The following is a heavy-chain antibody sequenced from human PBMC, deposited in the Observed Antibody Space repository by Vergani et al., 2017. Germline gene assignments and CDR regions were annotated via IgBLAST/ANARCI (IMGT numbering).Heavy chain of an antibody. Sequence: QVQLQESGPRLVRPSQTLSLTCTVSGGSINTGAYFWSWIRQPAGKGLEWIGRVYTSGMTNYNPSLKSRVTILVDRSKSQLSLKLTSVAAGDTAVYFCARELSDYYGSGSDDYNPYYYEGMDVGGPGTKVTVCS. CDR3: ARELSDYYGSGSDDYNPYYYEGMDV. D-gene: IGHD3-10*01. V-gene: IGHV4-61*02. CDR2: VYTSGMT. CDR1: GGSINTGAYF. J-gene: IGHJ6*02.